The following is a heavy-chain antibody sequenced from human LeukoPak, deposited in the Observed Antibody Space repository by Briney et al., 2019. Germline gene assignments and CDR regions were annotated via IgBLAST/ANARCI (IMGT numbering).Heavy chain of an antibody. CDR3: AKDIGYCSGGSCYSFDY. J-gene: IGHJ4*02. V-gene: IGHV3-9*01. CDR2: ISWNSGSI. D-gene: IGHD2-15*01. CDR1: GFTFDDYA. Sequence: GRSPRLSCAASGFTFDDYAMHWVRQAPGKGLEWVSGISWNSGSIGYADSVKGRFTISRDNAKNSLYLQMNSLRAEDTALYYCAKDIGYCSGGSCYSFDYWGQGTLVTVSS.